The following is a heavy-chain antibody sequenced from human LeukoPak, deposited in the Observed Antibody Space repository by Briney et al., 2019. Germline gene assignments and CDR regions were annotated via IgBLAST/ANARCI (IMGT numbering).Heavy chain of an antibody. J-gene: IGHJ4*02. D-gene: IGHD4-23*01. CDR3: ARDYGGKSGPTK. Sequence: SGGSLRLSCAASGFTFSSYGMHWVRQAPGKGLEWVAFIRYDGSNKYYADSVKGRFTISRDNGKNTLFLQMNSLRAEDTAVYYCARDYGGKSGPTKWGQGTLVIVSS. CDR1: GFTFSSYG. V-gene: IGHV3-30*02. CDR2: IRYDGSNK.